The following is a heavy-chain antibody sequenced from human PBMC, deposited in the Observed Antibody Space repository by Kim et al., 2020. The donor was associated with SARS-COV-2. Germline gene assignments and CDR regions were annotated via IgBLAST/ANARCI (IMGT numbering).Heavy chain of an antibody. V-gene: IGHV4-4*09. J-gene: IGHJ4*02. CDR3: ARFTLYYNDSSGNFDY. Sequence: SLKSRVTISVETSKNQFALKLSSVTAADTAVYYCARFTLYYNDSSGNFDYWGQGTLVTVSS. D-gene: IGHD3-22*01.